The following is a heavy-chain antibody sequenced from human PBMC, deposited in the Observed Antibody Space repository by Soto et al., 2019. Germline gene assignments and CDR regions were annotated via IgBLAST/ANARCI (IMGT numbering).Heavy chain of an antibody. V-gene: IGHV1-2*02. CDR2: INPNSGGT. J-gene: IGHJ6*02. D-gene: IGHD6-6*01. CDR1: GYTFTDYY. CDR3: SRASSIAPRNLYYNGMDI. Sequence: AASVKVSCKASGYTFTDYYIHWVRQAPGQGLEWMGWINPNSGGTKYAQKFQGRVTMTTDTSISIAYMELSRLSSDDTAVYYCSRASSIAPRNLYYNGMDIWGQGTTVTVSS.